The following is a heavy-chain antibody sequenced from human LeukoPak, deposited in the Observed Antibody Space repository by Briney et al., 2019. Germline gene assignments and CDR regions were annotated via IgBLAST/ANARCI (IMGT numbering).Heavy chain of an antibody. J-gene: IGHJ4*02. V-gene: IGHV4-39*01. CDR2: IYSGRTT. Sequence: PSETLSLTCTVSAGSISSSSHHWGWIRQSPGKGLEWIGSIYSGRTTYYNPSLNNRVTISVVTSKNQFSLRLNSVTAADTSVYYCVRHDGRGGSTMGALDSWGQGSLVTVSS. D-gene: IGHD5/OR15-5a*01. CDR3: VRHDGRGGSTMGALDS. CDR1: AGSISSSSHH.